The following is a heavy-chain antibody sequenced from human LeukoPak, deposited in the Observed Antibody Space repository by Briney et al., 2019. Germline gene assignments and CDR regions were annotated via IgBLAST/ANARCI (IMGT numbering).Heavy chain of an antibody. CDR3: ARSSGWLFDY. V-gene: IGHV3-7*01. J-gene: IGHJ4*02. D-gene: IGHD6-19*01. Sequence: GGSLRLSCAASGFTFSSYWMNWVRQAPGKGLEWVAIIKQDGSEKLYVDSVKGRFTISRDNTKNSLYLQMNTLRAEDTAVYYCARSSGWLFDYRGQGTLVTVSS. CDR1: GFTFSSYW. CDR2: IKQDGSEK.